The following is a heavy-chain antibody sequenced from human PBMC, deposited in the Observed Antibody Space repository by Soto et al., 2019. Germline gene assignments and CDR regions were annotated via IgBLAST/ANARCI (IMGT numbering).Heavy chain of an antibody. V-gene: IGHV4-39*01. Sequence: QLQLQESGPGLVKPTETLSLTCTVSGGSISSSSYYWGWIRQPPGKGLEWIGNMYYSGTTYYNPSLTSRVTVSVDTSKNQFSLKLSSVTAADTAVYYCASHYYDSSGYYCVLDYWGQGTLVTVSS. CDR3: ASHYYDSSGYYCVLDY. J-gene: IGHJ4*02. D-gene: IGHD3-22*01. CDR2: MYYSGTT. CDR1: GGSISSSSYY.